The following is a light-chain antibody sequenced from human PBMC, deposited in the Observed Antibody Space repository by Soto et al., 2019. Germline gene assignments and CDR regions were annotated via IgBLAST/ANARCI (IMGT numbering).Light chain of an antibody. Sequence: IQLTQSPSSLSASVGDRVTITCRASQGISSYLAWYQQKPGKAPKLLIYAASTLQSGVPARFSGSGSGTDFTLTISSLQREDFATYYCQQLNSYLLFTFGPGTKVDIK. CDR3: QQLNSYLLFT. J-gene: IGKJ3*01. V-gene: IGKV1-9*01. CDR1: QGISSY. CDR2: AAS.